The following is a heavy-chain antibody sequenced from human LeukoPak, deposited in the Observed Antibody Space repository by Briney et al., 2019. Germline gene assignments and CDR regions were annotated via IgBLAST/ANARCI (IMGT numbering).Heavy chain of an antibody. V-gene: IGHV4-39*01. D-gene: IGHD6-13*01. J-gene: IGHJ3*02. CDR2: IYYSGST. Sequence: SETLSLTCTVSGGSISSSSYYWGWIRQPPGKGLEWIGSIYYSGSTYYNPSLKSRVTIFVDTSKNQFSLKLSSVTAADTAVYYCARHEQAAVYDAFDIWGQGTMVTVSS. CDR1: GGSISSSSYY. CDR3: ARHEQAAVYDAFDI.